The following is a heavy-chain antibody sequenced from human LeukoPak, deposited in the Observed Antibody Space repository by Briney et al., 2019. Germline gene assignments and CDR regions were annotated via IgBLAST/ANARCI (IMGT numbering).Heavy chain of an antibody. D-gene: IGHD3-22*01. CDR1: GYTFTAYC. J-gene: IGHJ3*02. CDR3: AREIVVGLNAFDI. V-gene: IGHV1-2*02. CDR2: INPNSGGT. Sequence: ASVKVSCKASGYTFTAYCIYWVRQAPGQGLEGMGWINPNSGGTNYAQKFQGRVTMTRDTSISTAYMELSRLISDDTALYYCAREIVVGLNAFDIWGQGTMVTVSS.